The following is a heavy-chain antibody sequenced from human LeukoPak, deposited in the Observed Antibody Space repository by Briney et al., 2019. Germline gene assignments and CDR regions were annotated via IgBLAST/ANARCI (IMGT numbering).Heavy chain of an antibody. V-gene: IGHV3-33*06. CDR2: IWYDGSNK. J-gene: IGHJ4*02. CDR3: AKDWNYCSSVSCYSGGPGY. D-gene: IGHD2-2*01. CDR1: GFTFSSYG. Sequence: GGSLRLSCAASGFTFSSYGMHWVRQAPGKGLEWVAGIWYDGSNKDYADSVKGRFTISRDNSKNTVYLRMNSLRAEDTAVYYCAKDWNYCSSVSCYSGGPGYWGQGTLVTVSS.